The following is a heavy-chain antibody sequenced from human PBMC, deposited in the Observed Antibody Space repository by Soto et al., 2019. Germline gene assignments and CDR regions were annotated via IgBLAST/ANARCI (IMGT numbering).Heavy chain of an antibody. CDR1: GGSISSGDYS. CDR3: ARDGGGYYSFDS. V-gene: IGHV4-30-4*01. CDR2: IYDSGST. Sequence: QVQLQESGPGLVKPSQTLSLTCTVSGGSISSGDYSWSWIRQSPGKGLEWIGYIYDSGSTNYSPSLKSRVIISVDTSNNQFSLKLSSVSAADTAVYLCARDGGGYYSFDSWGQGTLVTVSS. J-gene: IGHJ4*02. D-gene: IGHD1-26*01.